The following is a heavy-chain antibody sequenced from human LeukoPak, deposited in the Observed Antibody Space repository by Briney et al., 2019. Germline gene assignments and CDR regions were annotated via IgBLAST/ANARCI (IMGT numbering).Heavy chain of an antibody. J-gene: IGHJ4*02. V-gene: IGHV4-4*07. CDR2: IYSSGST. Sequence: SETLSLTCTVSGGSISSYYWSWIRQPAGKGLEWIGRIYSSGSTNYNPSLKSRVTMSVDTSKNQFSLKVTSVTAADTAVYYCARGGRGGSYSFEYWGQGTLVTVSS. CDR1: GGSISSYY. CDR3: ARGGRGGSYSFEY. D-gene: IGHD1-26*01.